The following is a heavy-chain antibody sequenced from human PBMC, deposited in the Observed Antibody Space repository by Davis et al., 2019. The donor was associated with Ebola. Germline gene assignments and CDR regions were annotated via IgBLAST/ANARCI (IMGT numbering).Heavy chain of an antibody. Sequence: SVKVSCKASGGTFSSYAISWVRQAPGQGLEWMGGIIPIFGTANYAQKFQGRVTITADESTSTAYMELSSLRSEDTAVYYCASDNYYGSGSYYKGGYWGQGTLVTVSS. CDR1: GGTFSSYA. V-gene: IGHV1-69*13. CDR3: ASDNYYGSGSYYKGGY. CDR2: IIPIFGTA. J-gene: IGHJ4*02. D-gene: IGHD3-10*01.